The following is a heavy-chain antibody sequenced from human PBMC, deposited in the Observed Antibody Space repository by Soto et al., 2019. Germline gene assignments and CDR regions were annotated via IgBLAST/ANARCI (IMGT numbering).Heavy chain of an antibody. D-gene: IGHD2-2*01. J-gene: IGHJ4*02. CDR2: VSSNGGST. CDR1: GFTFSTYA. V-gene: IGHV3-64*01. Sequence: EVLLVESGGGLVQPGGSLRLSCAASGFTFSTYAMHWVRQAPGKGLEYVSVVSSNGGSTYYANSVKGRFIISRDNXKTXRYLQMGSVGAEYICGYYCVAGGCRSSSCSRGFDYWGQGTLVIVSP. CDR3: VAGGCRSSSCSRGFDY.